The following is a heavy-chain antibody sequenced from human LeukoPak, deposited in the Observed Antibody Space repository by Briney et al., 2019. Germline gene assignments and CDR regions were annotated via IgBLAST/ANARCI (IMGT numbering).Heavy chain of an antibody. CDR2: IKQDGSEK. D-gene: IGHD3-22*01. Sequence: GGSLRLSCAASGFTFSSYWMSWVRQAPGKGLEWVANIKQDGSEKYYVDSVKGRFTISRDNAKNSLYLQMNSLRAEDTAAYYCARDRLHYYYDSSGYYDYWGQGTLVTVSS. CDR3: ARDRLHYYYDSSGYYDY. CDR1: GFTFSSYW. V-gene: IGHV3-7*01. J-gene: IGHJ4*02.